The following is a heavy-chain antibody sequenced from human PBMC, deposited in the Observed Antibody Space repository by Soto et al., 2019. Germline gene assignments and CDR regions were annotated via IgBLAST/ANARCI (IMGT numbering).Heavy chain of an antibody. CDR3: ARDGVGPHGMDV. D-gene: IGHD2-8*01. V-gene: IGHV4-4*07. J-gene: IGHJ6*02. CDR2: IYTSGNT. CDR1: GASVTSYY. Sequence: QVQLQGSDPRLLKPSETLSLTCTVSGASVTSYYWSWIRQPAGKGLDWIGRIYTSGNTDYNPSLKSRVTLSLETYQNQVSLKLSSVTAADTAISYCARDGVGPHGMDVWGQGTTVTVSS.